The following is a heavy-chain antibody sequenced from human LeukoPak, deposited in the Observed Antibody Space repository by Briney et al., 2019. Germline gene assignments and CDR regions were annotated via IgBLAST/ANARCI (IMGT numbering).Heavy chain of an antibody. CDR3: AKPHMVRGVKADFDY. CDR1: GFTFSSYA. J-gene: IGHJ4*02. V-gene: IGHV3-23*01. CDR2: ISGSGGST. Sequence: GGSLRLSYAASGFTFSSYAMSWVRQAPGKGLEWVSAISGSGGSTYYADSVKGRFTISRDNSKNTLYLQMNSLRAEDTAVYYCAKPHMVRGVKADFDYWGQGTLVTVSS. D-gene: IGHD3-10*01.